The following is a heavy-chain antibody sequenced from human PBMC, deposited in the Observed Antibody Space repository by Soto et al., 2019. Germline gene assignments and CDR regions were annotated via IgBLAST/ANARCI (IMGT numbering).Heavy chain of an antibody. CDR3: ARNLWFGEFGVDP. V-gene: IGHV3-33*01. J-gene: IGHJ5*02. CDR2: IWYDGSNK. CDR1: GFTFSSYG. Sequence: QVQLVESGGGVVQPGRSLRLSCAASGFTFSSYGMHWVRQAPGKGLEWVAVIWYDGSNKYYADSVKSRFTISRDNSKNTLYLQMNSLRAEDTAVYYCARNLWFGEFGVDPWGQGTLVTVSS. D-gene: IGHD3-10*01.